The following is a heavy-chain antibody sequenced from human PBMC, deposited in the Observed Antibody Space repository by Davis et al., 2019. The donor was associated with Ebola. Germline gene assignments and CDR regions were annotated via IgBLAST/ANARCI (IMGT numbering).Heavy chain of an antibody. V-gene: IGHV1-2*06. D-gene: IGHD1-20*01. CDR1: GYIFTGYY. J-gene: IGHJ5*02. CDR2: INPNSGGT. Sequence: ASVKVSCKASGYIFTGYYIHWVRQAPGQGLEWMGRINPNSGGTNYAQKFQGRVTMTRDTAISTAYMELSGLRADDTAVYYCTVYNWRYWFDPWGQGTLVTVSA. CDR3: TVYNWRYWFDP.